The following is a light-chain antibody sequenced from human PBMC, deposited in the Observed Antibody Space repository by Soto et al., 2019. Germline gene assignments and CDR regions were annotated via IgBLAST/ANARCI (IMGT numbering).Light chain of an antibody. CDR1: SSDVGGYDY. Sequence: QSVLTQPTSVSGSPGQSVTISCTGTSSDVGGYDYVSCYLQHPGKAPKFMIYEVTNRPSGVSHRLSGSKSGNTASLTISELQAEDEADYYCCSYTTTSTYVFGTGTKVTVL. CDR2: EVT. V-gene: IGLV2-14*01. CDR3: CSYTTTSTYV. J-gene: IGLJ1*01.